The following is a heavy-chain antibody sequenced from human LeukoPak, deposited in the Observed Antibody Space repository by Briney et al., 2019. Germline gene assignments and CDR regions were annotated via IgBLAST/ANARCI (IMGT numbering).Heavy chain of an antibody. Sequence: SETLSLTCAVYGGSFSGYHWTWIRQPPGKGLEWIGEINHSGSTNYNPSLKSRVTISVDTSKNQFSLNLSSVTAADTAVYYCARGGYSYVYTRYYYYMDVWDKGTTVTVSS. CDR3: ARGGYSYVYTRYYYYMDV. J-gene: IGHJ6*03. CDR1: GGSFSGYH. CDR2: INHSGST. D-gene: IGHD5-18*01. V-gene: IGHV4-34*01.